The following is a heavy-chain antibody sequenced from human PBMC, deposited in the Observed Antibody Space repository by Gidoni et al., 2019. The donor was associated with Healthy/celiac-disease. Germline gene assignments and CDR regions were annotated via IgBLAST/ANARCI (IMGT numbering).Heavy chain of an antibody. V-gene: IGHV1-69*01. CDR1: GGTFSSYA. Sequence: QVQLVQSGAEVKKPGSSVKVSCKASGGTFSSYAISWVRQAPGQGLAWMGGIIPIFGTANYAQKFQGRVTITADESTSTAYMELSSLRSEDTAVYYCARDGLREMATITYYFDYWGQGTLVTVSS. J-gene: IGHJ4*02. CDR2: IIPIFGTA. D-gene: IGHD5-12*01. CDR3: ARDGLREMATITYYFDY.